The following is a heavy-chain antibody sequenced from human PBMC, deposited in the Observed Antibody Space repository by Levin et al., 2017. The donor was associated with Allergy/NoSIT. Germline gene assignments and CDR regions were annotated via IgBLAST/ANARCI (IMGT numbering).Heavy chain of an antibody. Sequence: ASVKVSCKASGYTFTSYGISWVRQAPGQGLEWMGWISAYNGNTNYAQKLQGRVTMTTDTSTSTAYMELRSLRSDDTAVYYCARDTVGSGWPRTYGYFDLWGRGTLVTVSS. CDR2: ISAYNGNT. CDR1: GYTFTSYG. CDR3: ARDTVGSGWPRTYGYFDL. J-gene: IGHJ2*01. V-gene: IGHV1-18*01. D-gene: IGHD6-19*01.